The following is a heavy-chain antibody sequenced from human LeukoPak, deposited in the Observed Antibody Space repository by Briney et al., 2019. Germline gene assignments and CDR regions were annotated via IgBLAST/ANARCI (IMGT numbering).Heavy chain of an antibody. Sequence: GGSLKLSCAASGFPFSRYSMNWVRQAPGKGPEWVSSITSSSSNKDYVDSVKGRFTVSRDNTKNSLYLQMDSLRVEDTAVYYCARDPPSRGTRYFDYWGQGILVTVSS. CDR1: GFPFSRYS. CDR3: ARDPPSRGTRYFDY. CDR2: ITSSSSNK. D-gene: IGHD3-16*01. J-gene: IGHJ4*02. V-gene: IGHV3-21*01.